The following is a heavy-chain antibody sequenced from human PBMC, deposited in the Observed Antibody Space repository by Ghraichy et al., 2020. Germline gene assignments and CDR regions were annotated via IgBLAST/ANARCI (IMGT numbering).Heavy chain of an antibody. J-gene: IGHJ6*02. CDR3: ARSSSYSGYDYWSYYYYGMDV. Sequence: GESLNISCAASGFTFSDYYMSWIRQAPGKGLEWVSYISSSGSTIYYADSVKGRFTISRDNAKNSLYLQMNSLRAEDTAVYYCARSSSYSGYDYWSYYYYGMDVWGQGTTVTVSS. CDR1: GFTFSDYY. D-gene: IGHD5-12*01. CDR2: ISSSGSTI. V-gene: IGHV3-11*01.